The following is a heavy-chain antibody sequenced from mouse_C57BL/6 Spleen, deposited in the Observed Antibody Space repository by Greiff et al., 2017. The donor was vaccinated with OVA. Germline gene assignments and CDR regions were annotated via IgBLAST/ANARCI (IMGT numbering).Heavy chain of an antibody. V-gene: IGHV1-64*01. Sequence: QVQLQQPGPELVKPGASVTLSCKASGYTFTSCWLHYVKQRPGQGLVWIRMFHPNSGSTNYNEKFKNKATLTVDKSSSTAYMQLSSLTSADSAVCYCAIYSSSGFAYWGQGTLVTVSA. CDR3: AIYSSSGFAY. CDR2: FHPNSGST. CDR1: GYTFTSCW. J-gene: IGHJ3*01. D-gene: IGHD1-1*01.